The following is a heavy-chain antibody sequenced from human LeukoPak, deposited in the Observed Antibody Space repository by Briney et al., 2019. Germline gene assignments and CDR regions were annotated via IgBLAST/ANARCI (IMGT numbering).Heavy chain of an antibody. CDR2: IYTSGST. CDR1: GGSISSGSYY. D-gene: IGHD3-10*01. J-gene: IGHJ6*03. Sequence: SETLSLTCTVSGGSISSGSYYWSWIRQPAGKGLEWIGRIYTSGSTNYNPFLKSRVTISVDTSKNQFSLKLSSVTAADTAVYYCARDSGVSYYYYMDVWGKGTTVTVSS. V-gene: IGHV4-61*02. CDR3: ARDSGVSYYYYMDV.